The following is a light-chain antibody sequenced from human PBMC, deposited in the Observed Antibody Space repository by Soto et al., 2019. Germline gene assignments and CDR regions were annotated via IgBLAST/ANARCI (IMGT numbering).Light chain of an antibody. CDR2: TFH. Sequence: QLVLTQPPSASGTPGQSVTISCSGGSSNIGSNTVNWYQQLPGAAPKLLIYTFHQRPSGVPDRFSASKSGTSASLAISGLQSDDEADYYCATWDDSLNGWVFGGGTKLTVL. V-gene: IGLV1-44*01. J-gene: IGLJ3*02. CDR3: ATWDDSLNGWV. CDR1: SSNIGSNT.